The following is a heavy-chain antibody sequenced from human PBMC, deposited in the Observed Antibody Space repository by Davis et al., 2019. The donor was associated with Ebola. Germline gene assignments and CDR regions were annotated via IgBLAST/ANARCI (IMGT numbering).Heavy chain of an antibody. D-gene: IGHD3-10*01. CDR2: ISRSSSPI. CDR1: GFTVSDSY. Sequence: GESLKISCAASGFTVSDSYMSWVRQAPGKGLEWVSFISRSSSPIYYADSVKGRFTISRDNAKNSLSLQMNSLRDEDTAVYYCARDSGNRYVSGNYHNYPDYWGQGTLVTVSS. V-gene: IGHV3-11*04. CDR3: ARDSGNRYVSGNYHNYPDY. J-gene: IGHJ4*02.